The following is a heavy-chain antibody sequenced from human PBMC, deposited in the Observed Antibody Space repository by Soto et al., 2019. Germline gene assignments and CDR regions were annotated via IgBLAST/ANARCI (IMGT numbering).Heavy chain of an antibody. CDR1: GGSIGGYY. CDR2: IYYSGST. V-gene: IGHV4-59*08. Sequence: PSEILCVTCTVSGGSIGGYYWSWIRQPPGKGLEWIGYIYYSGSTNYNPSLKSRVTISVDTSKNQFSLKLSSVTAADTAVYYCARRGGVGATTYDYWGQGTLVTVSS. CDR3: ARRGGVGATTYDY. J-gene: IGHJ4*02. D-gene: IGHD1-26*01.